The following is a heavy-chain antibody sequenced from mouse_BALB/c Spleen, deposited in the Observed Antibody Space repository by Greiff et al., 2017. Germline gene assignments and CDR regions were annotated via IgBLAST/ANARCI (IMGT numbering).Heavy chain of an antibody. CDR2: ISSGGSYT. J-gene: IGHJ4*01. CDR3: ARSYYRYEGDAMDY. D-gene: IGHD2-14*01. V-gene: IGHV5-9-3*01. Sequence: EVQGVESGGGLVKPGGSLKLSCAASGFTFSSYAMSWVRQTPEKRLEWVATISSGGSYTYYPDSVKGRFTISRDNAKNTLYLQMSSLRSEDTAMYYCARSYYRYEGDAMDYWGQGTSVTVSS. CDR1: GFTFSSYA.